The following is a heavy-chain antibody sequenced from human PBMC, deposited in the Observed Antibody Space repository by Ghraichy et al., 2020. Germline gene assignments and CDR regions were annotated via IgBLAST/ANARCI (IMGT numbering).Heavy chain of an antibody. Sequence: GGSLRLSCAASGFTFSDYYMSWIRQAPGKGLEWVSYISSSGSTIYYADSVKGRFTISRDNAKNSLYLQMNSLRAEDTAVYYCARDRCSGGSCYSPFDYWGQGTLVNVSS. CDR1: GFTFSDYY. CDR2: ISSSGSTI. J-gene: IGHJ4*02. D-gene: IGHD2-15*01. V-gene: IGHV3-11*01. CDR3: ARDRCSGGSCYSPFDY.